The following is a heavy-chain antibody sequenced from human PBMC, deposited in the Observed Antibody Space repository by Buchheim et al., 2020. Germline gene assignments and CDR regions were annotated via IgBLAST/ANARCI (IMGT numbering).Heavy chain of an antibody. J-gene: IGHJ6*02. CDR1: GYTFTSYY. D-gene: IGHD6-13*01. CDR3: ARAGGAAGLGYYYYYGMDV. Sequence: QVQLVQSGAEVKKPGASVKVSCKASGYTFTSYYMHWVRQAPGQGLEWMGIINPSGGSTSYAQKFQGRVTMTRDTSTGTVYMELSSLRSEDTAVYYCARAGGAAGLGYYYYYGMDVWGQGTT. V-gene: IGHV1-46*03. CDR2: INPSGGST.